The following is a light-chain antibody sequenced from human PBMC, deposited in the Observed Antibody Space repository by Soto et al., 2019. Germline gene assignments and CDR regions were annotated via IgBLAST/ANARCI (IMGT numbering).Light chain of an antibody. CDR3: QQYNNWPPIT. CDR2: GAS. V-gene: IGKV3D-15*01. J-gene: IGKJ5*01. Sequence: EIVMTQSPGTLYVSPGERATLSCGASQSVSSNLAWYQQKPGQAPRLLIYGASVRATGVPARFSGSGSGTEFTLTISSLQSEDFAVYYCQQYNNWPPITFGQGTRLEIK. CDR1: QSVSSN.